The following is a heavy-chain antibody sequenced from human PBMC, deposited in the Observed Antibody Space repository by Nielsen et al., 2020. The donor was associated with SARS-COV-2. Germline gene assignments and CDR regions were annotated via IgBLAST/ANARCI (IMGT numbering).Heavy chain of an antibody. CDR2: MSSSGYT. V-gene: IGHV3-11*06. J-gene: IGHJ4*02. CDR1: GFTFSDYY. CDR3: VRRVVGGTGFEY. D-gene: IGHD6-19*01. Sequence: GESLKISCAASGFTFSDYYMSWIRQAPGKGLEWVSYMSSSGYTNYVDSVKGRFTTSRDNAKDSLYLQMNSLRAEDTAVYYCVRRVVGGTGFEYWGQGTLVTVSS.